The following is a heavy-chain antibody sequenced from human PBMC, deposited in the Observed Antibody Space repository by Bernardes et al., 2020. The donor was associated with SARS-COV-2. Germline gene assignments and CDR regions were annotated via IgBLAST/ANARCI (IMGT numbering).Heavy chain of an antibody. Sequence: SETLSLTCTVSGGSISSYYWSWIRQPPGKGLEWIGYIYYSGSTNYNPSLKSRVTISVDTSKNQFSLKLSSVTAADTAVYYCARFPPGSYGYIFDYWGQGTLVTVSS. D-gene: IGHD5-18*01. V-gene: IGHV4-59*01. CDR2: IYYSGST. J-gene: IGHJ4*02. CDR3: ARFPPGSYGYIFDY. CDR1: GGSISSYY.